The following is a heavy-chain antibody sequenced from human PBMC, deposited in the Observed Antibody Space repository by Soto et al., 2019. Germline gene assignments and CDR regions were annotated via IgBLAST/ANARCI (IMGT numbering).Heavy chain of an antibody. CDR1: RGTFSSYA. V-gene: IGHV1-69*01. CDR3: ARDQGYCSSTSFVGFDY. CDR2: IIPIFGTA. J-gene: IGHJ4*02. D-gene: IGHD2-2*01. Sequence: QVQLVQSGAEVKKPGSSVKVSCKASRGTFSSYAISWVRKAPGQGLEWMGGIIPIFGTANYAQKFQGRVTITADECPSTGYMELSSLRSEDTAVYYCARDQGYCSSTSFVGFDYWGQGTLVTFSS.